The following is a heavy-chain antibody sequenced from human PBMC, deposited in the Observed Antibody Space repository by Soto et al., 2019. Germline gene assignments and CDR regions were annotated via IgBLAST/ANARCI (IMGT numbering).Heavy chain of an antibody. D-gene: IGHD3-3*01. Sequence: GSTYYNPSLKSRVTISVDTSKNQFSLKLSSVTAADTAVYYCARDRITIFGGVYGMDVWGQGTTVTVSS. J-gene: IGHJ6*02. V-gene: IGHV4-31*02. CDR2: GST. CDR3: ARDRITIFGGVYGMDV.